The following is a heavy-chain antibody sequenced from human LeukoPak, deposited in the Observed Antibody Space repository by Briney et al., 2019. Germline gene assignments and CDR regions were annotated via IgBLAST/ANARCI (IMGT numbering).Heavy chain of an antibody. D-gene: IGHD1-1*01. CDR2: SYYSGST. J-gene: IGHJ5*02. Sequence: SETLSLTCTVSGGSISSSSYYWGWIRQPPGKGLEWIGGSYYSGSTYYNPSLKSRVAISVDTSKNQFSLKLSSVTAADTAVYYCARDPTRYPANWGFDPWGQGTLVTVSS. V-gene: IGHV4-39*07. CDR1: GGSISSSSYY. CDR3: ARDPTRYPANWGFDP.